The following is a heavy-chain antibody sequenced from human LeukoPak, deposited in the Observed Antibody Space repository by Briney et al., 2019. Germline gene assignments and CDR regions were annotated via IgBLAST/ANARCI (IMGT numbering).Heavy chain of an antibody. D-gene: IGHD1-26*01. CDR2: ISGSSGST. CDR3: AKDVGGSSFFDY. CDR1: GFTFNSYA. V-gene: IGHV3-23*01. Sequence: GGSLRLSCAASGFTFNSYAMSWVRQAPGKGLEWVSAISGSSGSTYYADSVKGRFTISRDNSENTLSLQVNSLRVDDTAVYYCAKDVGGSSFFDYWGLGTLVTVSS. J-gene: IGHJ4*02.